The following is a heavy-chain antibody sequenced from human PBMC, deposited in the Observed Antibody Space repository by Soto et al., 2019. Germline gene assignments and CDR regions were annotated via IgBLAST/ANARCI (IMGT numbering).Heavy chain of an antibody. Sequence: GGSLRLSCAVSGFTYTRYSMNWVRQAPGKGLEWVSSISSTTNYIYYGDSMKGRFTISRDNAKNSLYLEMNSLRAEDTAVYYCARESEDLTSNFDYWGQGTLVTVSS. CDR2: ISSTTNYI. V-gene: IGHV3-21*06. CDR1: GFTYTRYS. CDR3: ARESEDLTSNFDY. J-gene: IGHJ4*02.